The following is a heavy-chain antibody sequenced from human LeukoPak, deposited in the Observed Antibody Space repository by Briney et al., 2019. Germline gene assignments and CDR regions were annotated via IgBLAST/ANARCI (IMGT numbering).Heavy chain of an antibody. CDR2: INHSGST. CDR3: ARGLDYYGSGSYYNS. J-gene: IGHJ4*02. V-gene: IGHV4-34*01. Sequence: SETLSLTCAVYGGSFSGYYWSWIRQPPGKGLEWIGEINHSGSTNYNPSLKSRVTISVDTSKNQFSLKLCSVTAADTAVYYCARGLDYYGSGSYYNSWGQGTLVTVSS. CDR1: GGSFSGYY. D-gene: IGHD3-10*01.